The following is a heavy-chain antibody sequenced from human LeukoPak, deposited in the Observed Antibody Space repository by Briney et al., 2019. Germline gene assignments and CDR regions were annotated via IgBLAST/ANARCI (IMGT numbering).Heavy chain of an antibody. CDR2: INPHSGGT. V-gene: IGHV1-2*02. CDR3: ARSSGGSYVYYFDY. D-gene: IGHD1-26*01. J-gene: IGHJ4*02. CDR1: GYTFTGYY. Sequence: ASVKVSCKASGYTFTGYYMHWVRQAPGQGLEWMGWINPHSGGTDHAQKFQGRVTMTRDTSISTAYMDLSRLRSDDTAVYYCARSSGGSYVYYFDYWGQGILVTVSS.